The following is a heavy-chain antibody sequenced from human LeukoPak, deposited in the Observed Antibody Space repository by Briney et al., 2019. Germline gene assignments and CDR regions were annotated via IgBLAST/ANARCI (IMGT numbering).Heavy chain of an antibody. D-gene: IGHD1-26*01. Sequence: ASVKVSCKASGYSFNDKYLHWVRQAPGQGLEWMGWINPNSGGTNYAQKFQGRVTMTRDTSISTAYMELSRLRSDDTAVYYCARAVGATRDYWGQGTLVTVSS. CDR3: ARAVGATRDY. CDR2: INPNSGGT. J-gene: IGHJ4*02. V-gene: IGHV1-2*02. CDR1: GYSFNDKY.